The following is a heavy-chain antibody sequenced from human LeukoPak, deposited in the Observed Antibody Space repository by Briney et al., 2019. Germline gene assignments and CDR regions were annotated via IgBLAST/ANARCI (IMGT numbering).Heavy chain of an antibody. Sequence: GASVKVSCKASGYTSTAYYVHWLRQAPGQGLEWVGWINPNTGGTDYAQGFRARATFTADTSIGTAYMEVSRLKSDDTAMFYCAIRPVNSVSDGFYWGQGTLVTVSS. CDR1: GYTSTAYY. D-gene: IGHD2/OR15-2a*01. CDR3: AIRPVNSVSDGFY. J-gene: IGHJ4*02. CDR2: INPNTGGT. V-gene: IGHV1-2*02.